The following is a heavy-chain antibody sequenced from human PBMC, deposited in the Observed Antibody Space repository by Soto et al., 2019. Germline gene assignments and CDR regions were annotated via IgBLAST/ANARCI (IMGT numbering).Heavy chain of an antibody. CDR1: GFTFSPYW. D-gene: IGHD6-19*01. CDR2: IKDDGGDE. Sequence: EVQLVESGGGLVQPGGSLRLSCAASGFTFSPYWMSWVRQAPGKGLEWVAIIKDDGGDELYLVAVRGRFTISRDNAKKSLYLAMDSLRVEDTAVYYCAGGSGWISDTWGQGTLVTVSS. V-gene: IGHV3-7*05. CDR3: AGGSGWISDT. J-gene: IGHJ5*02.